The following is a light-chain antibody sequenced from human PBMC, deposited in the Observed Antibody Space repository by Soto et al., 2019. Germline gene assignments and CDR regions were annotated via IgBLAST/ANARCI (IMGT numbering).Light chain of an antibody. Sequence: IQLTQSPSSLSASVGDRVTLTCRASESISNYLNWYQQKPGKAPYLLIYAASSLQSGVPSRFSGSGSGTDFTLSISSLQPEDFAVYYCQQRYNWPGTFGQGTKLEIK. J-gene: IGKJ2*01. V-gene: IGKV1-39*01. CDR1: ESISNY. CDR3: QQRYNWPGT. CDR2: AAS.